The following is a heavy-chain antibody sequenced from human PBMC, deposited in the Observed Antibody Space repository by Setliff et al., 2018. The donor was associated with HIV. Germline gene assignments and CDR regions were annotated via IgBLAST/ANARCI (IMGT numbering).Heavy chain of an antibody. CDR3: AKAGSTSWEFDF. J-gene: IGHJ4*02. CDR2: ITSRAGTK. V-gene: IGHV3-23*01. D-gene: IGHD6-13*01. CDR1: GFTFSDHA. Sequence: GGSLRLSCAASGFTFSDHAMSWVRQAPGKGLEWVSTITSRAGTKYYADSVKGRFTISRDNSKNMLYVEMKNLRVEDTALYYCAKAGSTSWEFDFWGQGVLVTVPQ.